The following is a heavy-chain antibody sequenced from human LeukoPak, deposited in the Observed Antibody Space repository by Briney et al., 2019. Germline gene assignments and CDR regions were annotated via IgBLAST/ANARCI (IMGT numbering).Heavy chain of an antibody. D-gene: IGHD4-17*01. Sequence: GGSLRLSCAASGFTVSSNYMSWVRQAPGNGLEWVSVIYSGGSTYYADSVKGRFTISRDNSKNTLYLQMNSLRAEDTAVYYCASGQEYGDYVGNYWGQGTLVTVSS. CDR3: ASGQEYGDYVGNY. J-gene: IGHJ4*02. CDR2: IYSGGST. CDR1: GFTVSSNY. V-gene: IGHV3-66*01.